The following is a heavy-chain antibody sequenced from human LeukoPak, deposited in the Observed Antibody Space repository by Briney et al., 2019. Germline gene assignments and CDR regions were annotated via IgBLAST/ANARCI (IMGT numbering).Heavy chain of an antibody. Sequence: SETLSLTCTVSGGSIRTYYWSWIRQPPGKGLEWIGYIYTSGSTNYNPSLKSRVTMSLDTSENQFSLELSSVTAADTAVYYCARGDFHRYYFDYWGQGTLVTVSS. D-gene: IGHD3-3*01. J-gene: IGHJ4*02. CDR1: GGSIRTYY. CDR3: ARGDFHRYYFDY. V-gene: IGHV4-4*09. CDR2: IYTSGST.